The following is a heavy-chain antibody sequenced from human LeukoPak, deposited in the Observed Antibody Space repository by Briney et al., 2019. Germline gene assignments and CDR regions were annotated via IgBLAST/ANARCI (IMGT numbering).Heavy chain of an antibody. CDR3: ARDIQQWHGRLLASDAFDI. V-gene: IGHV1-69*13. J-gene: IGHJ3*02. CDR2: IIPIFGTA. D-gene: IGHD6-19*01. CDR1: GGTFSSYA. Sequence: SVKVSCKASGGTFSSYAISWVRQAPGQGLEWMGGIIPIFGTANYAQKFQGRVTITADESTSTAYMELSSLRSEDTAVYYCARDIQQWHGRLLASDAFDIWGQGTMVTVSS.